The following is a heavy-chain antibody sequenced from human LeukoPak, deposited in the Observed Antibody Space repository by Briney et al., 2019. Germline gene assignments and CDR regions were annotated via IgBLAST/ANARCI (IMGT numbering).Heavy chain of an antibody. CDR1: GGSFSDYY. D-gene: IGHD6-19*01. Sequence: PSETLSLTCAVYGGSFSDYYWSWIRQPPGKGLEWTGEINHIGSTNYNPSLKSRVTLSVDTSKNQFSLQLSSVTAADTAVYYCARGRLQQAVAGPEGYWGQGTLVTVSS. J-gene: IGHJ4*02. CDR3: ARGRLQQAVAGPEGY. V-gene: IGHV4-34*01. CDR2: INHIGST.